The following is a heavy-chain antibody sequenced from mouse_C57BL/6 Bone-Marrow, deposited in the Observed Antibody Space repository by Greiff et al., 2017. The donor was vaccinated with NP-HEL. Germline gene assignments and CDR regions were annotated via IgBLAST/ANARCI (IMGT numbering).Heavy chain of an antibody. J-gene: IGHJ2*01. V-gene: IGHV1-59*01. D-gene: IGHD1-1*01. CDR1: GYTFTSYW. CDR3: ARRSITTVVAHFDY. Sequence: VQLKQPGAELVRPGTSVKLSCKASGYTFTSYWMHWVKQRPGQGLEWIGVIDPSDSYTNYNQKFKGKATLTVDTSSSTAYMQLSSLTSEDSAVYYCARRSITTVVAHFDYWGQGTTLTVSS. CDR2: IDPSDSYT.